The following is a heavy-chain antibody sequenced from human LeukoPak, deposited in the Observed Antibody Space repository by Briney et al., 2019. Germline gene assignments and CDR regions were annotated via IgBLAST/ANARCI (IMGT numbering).Heavy chain of an antibody. Sequence: GGSLRLSCAASGFTVSSNYMSWVRQAPGKGLEWVSVIYSGGSTYYADSVKGRFTISRDNSKNTLYLQMNSLRSEDTAVYYCASCGSTSCPDAFDIWGQGTMVTVSP. V-gene: IGHV3-53*05. D-gene: IGHD2-2*01. CDR2: IYSGGST. CDR1: GFTVSSNY. CDR3: ASCGSTSCPDAFDI. J-gene: IGHJ3*02.